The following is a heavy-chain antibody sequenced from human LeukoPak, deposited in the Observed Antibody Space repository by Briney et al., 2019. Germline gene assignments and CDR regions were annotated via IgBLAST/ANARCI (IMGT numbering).Heavy chain of an antibody. Sequence: GGSLRLSCVASGFPFSSYWMTWVRQAPGKGLEWVSAISGSGADTYYAASVKGRFTVSRDNSKNTLYLQMNSLRAQDTALYYCAKESSIMTFWGQGTMVTVSS. CDR3: AKESSIMTF. CDR2: ISGSGADT. J-gene: IGHJ3*01. CDR1: GFPFSSYW. V-gene: IGHV3-23*01. D-gene: IGHD3-16*01.